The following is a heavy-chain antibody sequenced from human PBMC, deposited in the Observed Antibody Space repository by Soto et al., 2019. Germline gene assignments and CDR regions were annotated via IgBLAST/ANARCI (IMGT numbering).Heavy chain of an antibody. V-gene: IGHV3-23*01. D-gene: IGHD4-17*01. CDR2: ISGSGGST. CDR1: GFTFSSYA. CDR3: AKDHLGYGATGGAFDI. J-gene: IGHJ3*02. Sequence: GGSLRLSCAASGFTFSSYAMSWVRQAPGKGLEWVSAISGSGGSTYYADSVKGRFTISRDNSKNTLYLQMNSLRAEDTAVYYCAKDHLGYGATGGAFDIWGQGTMVTVSS.